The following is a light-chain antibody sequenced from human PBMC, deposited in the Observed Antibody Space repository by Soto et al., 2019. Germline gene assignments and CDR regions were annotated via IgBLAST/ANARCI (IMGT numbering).Light chain of an antibody. J-gene: IGLJ3*02. CDR1: SSDVGSYNL. V-gene: IGLV2-23*02. CDR3: CSYAGSSAFEWV. CDR2: EVT. Sequence: QSALTQPASVSGSPGQSITISCTGTSSDVGSYNLVSWYQHHPAKAPKLIIYEVTKRHSGVSNRFSGSKSANTASLTISGLRAEDETDYYCCSYAGSSAFEWVFGGGTKLTVL.